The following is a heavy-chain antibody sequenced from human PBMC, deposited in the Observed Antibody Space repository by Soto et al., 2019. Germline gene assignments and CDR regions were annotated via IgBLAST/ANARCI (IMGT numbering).Heavy chain of an antibody. Sequence: GASVKVSCKASGYTFTSYAMHWVRQAPGQRLEWMGWINAGNGNTKYAQKLQGRVTITRDTSTSTAYMELRSLRSDDTAVYYCARAQSSTYYFDYWGQGTLVTVSS. CDR1: GYTFTSYA. CDR3: ARAQSSTYYFDY. J-gene: IGHJ4*02. D-gene: IGHD6-13*01. CDR2: INAGNGNT. V-gene: IGHV1-3*01.